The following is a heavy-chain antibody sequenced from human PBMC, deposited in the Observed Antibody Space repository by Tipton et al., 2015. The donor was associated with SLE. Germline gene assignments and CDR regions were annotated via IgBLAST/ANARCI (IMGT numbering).Heavy chain of an antibody. CDR3: AKQQPLFQGHDAFDL. V-gene: IGHV4-39*07. D-gene: IGHD6-13*01. J-gene: IGHJ3*01. CDR2: VFDTGYT. Sequence: TLSLTCHVAGGRIRNSPYYLAWIRQPRGKRLEWIGSVFDTGYTAYNPSLKSRLTISVDTSKNLFSLKLSSVTAADTAVYYCAKQQPLFQGHDAFDLWGQGTMVTVSS. CDR1: GGRIRNSPYY.